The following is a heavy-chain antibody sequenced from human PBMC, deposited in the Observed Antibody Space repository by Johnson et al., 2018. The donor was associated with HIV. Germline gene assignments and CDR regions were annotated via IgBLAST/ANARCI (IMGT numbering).Heavy chain of an antibody. Sequence: VQLVESGGGLIQPGGSLRLSCAASGFTVRSNYMSWVRQAPGKGLEWVSVIYSGGSTNYADSVKGRFTISRDISKNTLYLQMNSLRAEDTAVYYCAKEDGNLNAFDIWGQGTMVTVSS. V-gene: IGHV3-53*01. D-gene: IGHD5-24*01. CDR3: AKEDGNLNAFDI. CDR1: GFTVRSNY. J-gene: IGHJ3*02. CDR2: IYSGGST.